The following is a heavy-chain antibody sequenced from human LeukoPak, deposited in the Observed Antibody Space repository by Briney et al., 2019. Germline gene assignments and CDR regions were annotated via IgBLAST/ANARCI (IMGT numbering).Heavy chain of an antibody. CDR3: ARGRTY. CDR2: INHSGST. CDR1: GGSFSGYY. J-gene: IGHJ4*02. Sequence: SETLSLTCAVYGGSFSGYYWSWVRQPPGKGLEWIGEINHSGSTNYNPSLKSRVTISVDTSKNQFSLKLSSVTAADTAVYYCARGRTYWGQGTLVTVSS. V-gene: IGHV4-34*01.